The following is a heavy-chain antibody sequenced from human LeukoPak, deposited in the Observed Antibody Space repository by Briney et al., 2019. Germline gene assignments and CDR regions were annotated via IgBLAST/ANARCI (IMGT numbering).Heavy chain of an antibody. CDR3: ARDPINIYSYGMDV. D-gene: IGHD2-21*01. J-gene: IGHJ6*02. CDR2: INACNGNR. Sequence: ASVKVSCKASGYSFTSHGMNWVRQAPGQRLEWMGWINACNGNRQYSQKFQGRATITRDTSASTVYMELSSLRSEDTAVYYCARDPINIYSYGMDVWGQGTTVTVAS. CDR1: GYSFTSHG. V-gene: IGHV1-3*01.